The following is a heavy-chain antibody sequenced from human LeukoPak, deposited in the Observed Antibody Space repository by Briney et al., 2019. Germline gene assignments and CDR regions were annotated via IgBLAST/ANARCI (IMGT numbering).Heavy chain of an antibody. CDR2: ISGSGGSK. D-gene: IGHD2-21*02. Sequence: GGSLRLSCAASGFTFSSYGMSWVRQAPGKGLEWVSDISGSGGSKYYADSVKGGFTISRDNSKNTLYMQMKSQRAEDTAVYYCAKAPGGGVTPARLYYYMDVWGKGTTVTISS. V-gene: IGHV3-23*01. J-gene: IGHJ6*03. CDR3: AKAPGGGVTPARLYYYMDV. CDR1: GFTFSSYG.